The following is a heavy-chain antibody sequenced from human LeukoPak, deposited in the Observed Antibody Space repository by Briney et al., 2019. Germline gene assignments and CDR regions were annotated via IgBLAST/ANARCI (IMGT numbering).Heavy chain of an antibody. CDR1: GYSFTSYW. CDR3: ARHFRLGYCSGGSCYHTYNWFDP. J-gene: IGHJ5*02. Sequence: PGGSLRLSCKGSGYSFTSYWISWVRQMPGKGLEWMGRIGPSDSYTNYSPSFQGHVTISADKSISTAYLQWSSLKASDTAMYYCARHFRLGYCSGGSCYHTYNWFDPWGQGTLVTVSS. CDR2: IGPSDSYT. D-gene: IGHD2-15*01. V-gene: IGHV5-10-1*01.